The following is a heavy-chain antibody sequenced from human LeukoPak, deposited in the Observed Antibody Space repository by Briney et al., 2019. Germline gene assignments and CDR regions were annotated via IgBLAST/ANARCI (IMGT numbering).Heavy chain of an antibody. CDR1: GGPISIHY. D-gene: IGHD2-2*01. V-gene: IGHV4-59*11. J-gene: IGHJ5*02. Sequence: SVTLSLTCTVSGGPISIHYWSWIRQPPGRGLEWIGYIYYSGSNKYNPSLKSRVTISVDKSKNQFSLKLSPVKTSDPAVVFLSRGAHCSSTSCLNSFDPWGQGTLVTVSS. CDR3: SRGAHCSSTSCLNSFDP. CDR2: IYYSGSN.